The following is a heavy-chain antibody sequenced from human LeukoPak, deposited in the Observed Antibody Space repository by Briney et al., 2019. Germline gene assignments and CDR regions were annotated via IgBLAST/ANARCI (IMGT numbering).Heavy chain of an antibody. V-gene: IGHV4-61*02. J-gene: IGHJ4*02. D-gene: IGHD3-3*01. CDR1: GGSISSDSYY. CDR2: IYTGGGT. CDR3: ARGFWSGYRDY. Sequence: SQTLSLTCTVSGGSISSDSYYWSWIRQPAGKGLEWIGRIYTGGGTNYNPSLKSRVTISVDTSKDQFSLKLNSVTAADTAVYYCARGFWSGYRDYWGQGTLVTVSS.